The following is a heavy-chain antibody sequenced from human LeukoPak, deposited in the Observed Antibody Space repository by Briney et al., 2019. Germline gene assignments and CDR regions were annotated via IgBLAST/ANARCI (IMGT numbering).Heavy chain of an antibody. Sequence: GGSLRLSCAGSGFTFSSYSMHGVRQAPGKGVEWVSSISSSSSYIYYADSVKGRFTISRDNAKNSLYLQMNSLRAEYTAVYYCARDLRDTAMAPVYYSYGMDVWGQGTTVTVSS. CDR2: ISSSSSYI. CDR1: GFTFSSYS. J-gene: IGHJ6*02. CDR3: ARDLRDTAMAPVYYSYGMDV. D-gene: IGHD5-18*01. V-gene: IGHV3-21*01.